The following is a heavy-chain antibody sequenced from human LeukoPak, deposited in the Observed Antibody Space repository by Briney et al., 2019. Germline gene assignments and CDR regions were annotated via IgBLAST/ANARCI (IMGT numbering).Heavy chain of an antibody. CDR3: ACWGGGNQGH. D-gene: IGHD4-23*01. CDR2: INHNSGDT. V-gene: IGHV1-2*06. Sequence: ASVKVSCKASGYTFTAYYMHWVRQAPGQGLEWMGRINHNSGDTIYAQNFQGRVTVTRDTSISTAYMELSRLRSDDTAVYYCACWGGGNQGHWGQGTLVTVSS. CDR1: GYTFTAYY. J-gene: IGHJ4*02.